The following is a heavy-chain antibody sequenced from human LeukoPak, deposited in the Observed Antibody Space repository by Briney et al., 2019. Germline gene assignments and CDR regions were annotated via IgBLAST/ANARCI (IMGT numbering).Heavy chain of an antibody. Sequence: ASVKVSCKASGYTFTGYYMHGVRQAPGQGLEGMGWINPNIGGTNYAQKFQGRVTMTSDTPISTAYMELSRLRADDAAVYYCARARYNWNSHLDHWGQGTLVTVSS. D-gene: IGHD1-1*01. CDR2: INPNIGGT. J-gene: IGHJ4*02. V-gene: IGHV1-2*02. CDR1: GYTFTGYY. CDR3: ARARYNWNSHLDH.